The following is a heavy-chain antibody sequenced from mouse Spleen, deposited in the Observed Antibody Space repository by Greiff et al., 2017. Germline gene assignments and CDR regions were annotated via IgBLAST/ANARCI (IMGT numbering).Heavy chain of an antibody. D-gene: IGHD2-4*01. CDR1: GFNIKDYY. V-gene: IGHV14-1*01. CDR3: TTTITSAWFAY. Sequence: EVQVVESGAELVRPGASVKLSCTASGFNIKDYYMHWVKQRPEQGLEWIGRIDPEDGDTEYAPKFQGKATMTADTSSNTAYLQLSCLTSEDTAVYYCTTTITSAWFAYWGQGTLVTVSA. J-gene: IGHJ3*01. CDR2: IDPEDGDT.